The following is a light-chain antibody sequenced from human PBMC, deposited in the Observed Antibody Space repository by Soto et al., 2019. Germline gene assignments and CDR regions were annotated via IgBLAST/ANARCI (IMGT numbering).Light chain of an antibody. Sequence: EIMMTQSPGTLSASPGERATLSCRASQSVSSNLAWYQQKPGQAPRLLIYAVSTRATGIPARFSGSGSGTEVTLTISSRQSEDFAVYYCQQYNKWPLTFGQGTKVEIK. J-gene: IGKJ1*01. V-gene: IGKV3-15*01. CDR2: AVS. CDR1: QSVSSN. CDR3: QQYNKWPLT.